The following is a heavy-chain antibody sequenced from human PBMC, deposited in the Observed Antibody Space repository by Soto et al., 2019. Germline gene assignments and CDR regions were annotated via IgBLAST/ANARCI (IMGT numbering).Heavy chain of an antibody. CDR3: ARDSAAAGPDPPYYYGMDV. CDR2: IIPIFGTA. V-gene: IGHV1-69*13. J-gene: IGHJ6*04. CDR1: GGTFSSYA. Sequence: SVKVSCKASGGTFSSYAISWVRQAPGQGLEWMGGIIPIFGTANYAQKFQGRVAITADESTSTAYMELSSLRSEDTAVYYCARDSAAAGPDPPYYYGMDVWGKGTTVTVPS. D-gene: IGHD6-13*01.